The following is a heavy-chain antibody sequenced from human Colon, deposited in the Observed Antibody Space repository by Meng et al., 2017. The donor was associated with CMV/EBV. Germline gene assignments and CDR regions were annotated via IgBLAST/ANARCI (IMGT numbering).Heavy chain of an antibody. Sequence: SETLSLTCSVSGGSITGGDYDWTWIRYFPGKGLEWLGYISDRGTTRYTPSLESRLAMFTDTTRNQISLQLTSVTAADTAVYYCARGRRLIYDYWGQGTLVTVSS. J-gene: IGHJ4*02. CDR3: ARGRRLIYDY. D-gene: IGHD3-22*01. CDR1: GGSITGGDYD. CDR2: ISDRGTT. V-gene: IGHV4-30-4*01.